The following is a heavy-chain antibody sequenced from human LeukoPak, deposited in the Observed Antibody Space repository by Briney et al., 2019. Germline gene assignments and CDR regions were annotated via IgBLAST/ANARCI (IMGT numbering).Heavy chain of an antibody. Sequence: RPSETLSLTCTVSGGSISSYYWSWIRQPPGKGLEWIGYIYYSGSTNYNPSLKSRVTISVDTSKNQFSLKLSSVTAADTAVYYCARDLVDSSSQNAFDIWGQGTMVTVSS. CDR3: ARDLVDSSSQNAFDI. CDR2: IYYSGST. V-gene: IGHV4-59*01. D-gene: IGHD6-13*01. CDR1: GGSISSYY. J-gene: IGHJ3*02.